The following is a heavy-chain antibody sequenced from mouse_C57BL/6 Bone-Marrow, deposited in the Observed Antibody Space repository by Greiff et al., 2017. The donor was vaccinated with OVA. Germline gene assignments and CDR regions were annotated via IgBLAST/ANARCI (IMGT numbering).Heavy chain of an antibody. CDR1: GFSLTSYG. J-gene: IGHJ3*01. CDR2: IWSDGST. D-gene: IGHD1-1*01. CDR3: ARHVSYGGGFAY. Sequence: VQLQESGPGLVAPSQSLSITCTVSGFSLTSYGVHWVRQPPGKGLEWLVVIWSDGSTTYNSALKSRLSISTDNSKSKVFLNMNSLHTDDTAMSYCARHVSYGGGFAYWGQGTLVTVSA. V-gene: IGHV2-6-1*01.